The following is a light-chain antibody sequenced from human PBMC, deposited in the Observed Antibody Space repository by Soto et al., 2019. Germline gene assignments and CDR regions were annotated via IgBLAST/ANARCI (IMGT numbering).Light chain of an antibody. CDR1: SSDVGGYNY. V-gene: IGLV2-8*01. CDR3: SSYAGSLVV. Sequence: QSVLTQPPSASGSPGQSVTISCTGTSSDVGGYNYVSWYQQHPGKAPKLMIYEVSKRPSGVPDRLSGSKSGNTASLTVSGLQAEDEADYYCSSYAGSLVVFGGGTKVTVL. J-gene: IGLJ2*01. CDR2: EVS.